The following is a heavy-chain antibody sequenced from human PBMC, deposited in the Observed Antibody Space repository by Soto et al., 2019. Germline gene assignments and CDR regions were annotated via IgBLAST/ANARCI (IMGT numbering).Heavy chain of an antibody. Sequence: PSETLSLTCSVSGASISSYYWSWIRQPPGKGLEWIGYVYYSGTTTYNPSLQSRVSMSLDTTNSQFSLRLSSVTAADTAVYYCERERGNWNNAFDLWGQGTMVTVSS. V-gene: IGHV4-59*01. CDR1: GASISSYY. CDR2: VYYSGTT. CDR3: ERERGNWNNAFDL. D-gene: IGHD1-1*01. J-gene: IGHJ3*01.